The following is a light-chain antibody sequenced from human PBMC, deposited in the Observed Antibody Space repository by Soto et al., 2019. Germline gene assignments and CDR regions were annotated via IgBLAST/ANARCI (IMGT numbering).Light chain of an antibody. CDR3: NSYADSNNVV. CDR2: EVT. CDR1: SSDVGGYNY. Sequence: QSALTQPPSASGSPGQSVTISCTGTSSDVGGYNYVSWYQQHPGKAPKLMIYEVTKRPSGVPDRFSGSKSGNTASLTVSGLQAEDEADYYCNSYADSNNVVFGGGTQLTVL. J-gene: IGLJ2*01. V-gene: IGLV2-8*01.